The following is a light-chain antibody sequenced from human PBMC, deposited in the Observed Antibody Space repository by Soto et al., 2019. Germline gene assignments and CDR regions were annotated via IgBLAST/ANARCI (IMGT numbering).Light chain of an antibody. Sequence: DIQLTQSPSTLSASVGDRVTITCRASQSISSWLAWYQQKPGKAPNLLIYKASTLESGVPSRFSGSGSGTEFTLTISSLQPDDFATYYCQHCYGYMCTFGQGTKLEIK. CDR1: QSISSW. CDR3: QHCYGYMCT. J-gene: IGKJ1*01. V-gene: IGKV1-5*03. CDR2: KAS.